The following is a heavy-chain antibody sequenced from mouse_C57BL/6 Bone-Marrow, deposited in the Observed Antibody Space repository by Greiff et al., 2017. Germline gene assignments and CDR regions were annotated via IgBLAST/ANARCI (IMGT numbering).Heavy chain of an antibody. J-gene: IGHJ3*01. D-gene: IGHD3-2*02. Sequence: VQLQQSGAELVRPGASVTLSCKASGYTFTDYEMHWVKQTPVHGLEWIGAIDPETGGTAYNQKFKGKAILTADKSSSTAYMELRSLTSEASAVYYCTREGRQLRRGFAYWGQGTLVTVSA. CDR2: IDPETGGT. V-gene: IGHV1-15*01. CDR3: TREGRQLRRGFAY. CDR1: GYTFTDYE.